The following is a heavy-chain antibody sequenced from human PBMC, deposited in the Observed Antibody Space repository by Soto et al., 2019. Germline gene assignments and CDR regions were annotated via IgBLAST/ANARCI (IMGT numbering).Heavy chain of an antibody. CDR2: ISSSSTNI. CDR3: ARGPLYYFDY. CDR1: GFIFTSYT. J-gene: IGHJ4*02. V-gene: IGHV3-21*02. Sequence: EVQLVESGGGLVKPGGSLRLSCAAAGFIFTSYTMNWVRRAPGKGLEWVSDISSSSTNIHYADSVKGRFTISRDNTKKSLYLQMNSLRAEDTAVYYCARGPLYYFDYWGQGTLVTVSS.